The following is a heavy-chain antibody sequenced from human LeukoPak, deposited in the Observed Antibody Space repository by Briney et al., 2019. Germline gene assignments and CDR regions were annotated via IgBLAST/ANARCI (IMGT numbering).Heavy chain of an antibody. D-gene: IGHD3-22*01. CDR3: ARVAQDSSGYYYFDY. Sequence: SETLSLTCTVSGGSISSYYWSWIRQPPGKGLEWIGYIYYSGSTYYNPSLKSRVTISVDTSKNQFSLKLSSVTAADTAVYYCARVAQDSSGYYYFDYWGQGTLVTVSS. V-gene: IGHV4-59*08. CDR2: IYYSGST. J-gene: IGHJ4*02. CDR1: GGSISSYY.